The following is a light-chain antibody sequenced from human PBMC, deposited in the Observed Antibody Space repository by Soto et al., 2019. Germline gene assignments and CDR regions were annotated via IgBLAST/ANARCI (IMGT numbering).Light chain of an antibody. CDR2: GAS. J-gene: IGKJ1*01. CDR1: QSVSSS. V-gene: IGKV3-15*01. CDR3: QQYNNWPRRT. Sequence: EIVMTQSPATLSVSPGERATLSCRASQSVSSSVAWYQQKPGQAPRLLIYGASTRATGIPARFSGSGSGTEFTLTISSLQSEDFAVYYCQQYNNWPRRTFGQGTKVDIK.